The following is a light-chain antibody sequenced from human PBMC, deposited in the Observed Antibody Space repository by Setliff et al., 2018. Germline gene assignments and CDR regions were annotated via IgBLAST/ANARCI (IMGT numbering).Light chain of an antibody. CDR2: DVS. Sequence: QSALTQPASVSGSPGQSITISCSGTSSDVGSYDFVSWYQQHPGKAPQLMIYDVSKRPSGVPDRFSGSKSGNTASLTVSGLQAEDEADYYCSSYAGSNHFVFGTGTKVTVL. CDR1: SSDVGSYDF. CDR3: SSYAGSNHFV. J-gene: IGLJ1*01. V-gene: IGLV2-8*01.